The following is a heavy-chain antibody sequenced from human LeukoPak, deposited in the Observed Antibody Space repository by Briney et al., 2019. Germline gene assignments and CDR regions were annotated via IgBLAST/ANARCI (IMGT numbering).Heavy chain of an antibody. J-gene: IGHJ4*02. CDR3: ARAPPDIYDSSGYLDY. CDR2: IYYSGST. Sequence: SETLSLTCTVSGGSISSYYWSWIRQPPGKGLEWIGYIYYSGSTNYNPSLKSRVTISVDTSKNQSSLKLSSVTAADTAVYYCARAPPDIYDSSGYLDYWGQGTLVTVSS. CDR1: GGSISSYY. D-gene: IGHD3-22*01. V-gene: IGHV4-59*01.